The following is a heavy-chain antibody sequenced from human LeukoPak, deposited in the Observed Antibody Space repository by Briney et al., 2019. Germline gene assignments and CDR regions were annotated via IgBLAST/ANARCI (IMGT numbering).Heavy chain of an antibody. Sequence: PSETLSLTCAVSGGSISSSNWWSWVRQSPGKGLEWIGEIYHSGSTNYNPSLKSQVTISLDKSKNQFSLKLSSVTAADTAVYYCARHVGWIQLWFGAFDIWGQGTMVTVSS. V-gene: IGHV4-4*02. J-gene: IGHJ3*02. CDR1: GGSISSSNW. CDR2: IYHSGST. D-gene: IGHD5-18*01. CDR3: ARHVGWIQLWFGAFDI.